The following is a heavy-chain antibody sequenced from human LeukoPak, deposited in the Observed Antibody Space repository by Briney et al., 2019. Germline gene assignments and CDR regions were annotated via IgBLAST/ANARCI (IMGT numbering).Heavy chain of an antibody. V-gene: IGHV4-59*01. CDR1: GGSISSYY. Sequence: SETLSLTCTVSGGSISSYYWSWIRQPPGKGLERIGYIYYSGSTNYNPSLKSRVTISVDTSKNQFSLKLSSVTAADTAVYYCARVDSSGNYYYGMDVWGQGTTVTVSS. D-gene: IGHD6-19*01. CDR2: IYYSGST. CDR3: ARVDSSGNYYYGMDV. J-gene: IGHJ6*02.